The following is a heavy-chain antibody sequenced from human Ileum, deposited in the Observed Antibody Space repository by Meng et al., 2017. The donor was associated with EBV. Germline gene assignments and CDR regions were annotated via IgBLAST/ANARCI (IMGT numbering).Heavy chain of an antibody. D-gene: IGHD2-21*01. J-gene: IGHJ4*02. CDR2: INAGNGNT. Sequence: QVQLVQSGAGVKKPGASVKVSCKASGYTFTSYAMHWGRQAPGQRLEWMGWINAGNGNTKYSQKFQGRVTITRDTSASTAYMELSSLRSEDTAVYYCASHALWQQTFDYWGQGTLVTVSS. V-gene: IGHV1-3*01. CDR1: GYTFTSYA. CDR3: ASHALWQQTFDY.